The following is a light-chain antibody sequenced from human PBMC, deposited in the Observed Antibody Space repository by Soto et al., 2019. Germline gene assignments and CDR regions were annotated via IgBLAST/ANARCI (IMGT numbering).Light chain of an antibody. CDR1: QGVYNY. CDR3: QQRSNWPIT. CDR2: GAS. Sequence: EIVMTQSPVNLSMSPGERATLSCRASQGVYNYLAWYQQKPGQAPRLLISGASTRATGIPARFSGSGSGTDFTLTISSLEPEDFAVYYCQQRSNWPITFGQGTRLEIK. V-gene: IGKV3D-11*01. J-gene: IGKJ5*01.